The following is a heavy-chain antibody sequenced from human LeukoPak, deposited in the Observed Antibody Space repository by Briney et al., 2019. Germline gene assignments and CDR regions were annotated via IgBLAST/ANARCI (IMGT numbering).Heavy chain of an antibody. CDR1: GFTLSDYY. D-gene: IGHD1-1*01. CDR3: ARAASGTTGPYYYYYYMDV. J-gene: IGHJ6*03. CDR2: ISSSGSTI. Sequence: GGSLRLSCAASGFTLSDYYMSWIRQAPGKGLEWVSYISSSGSTIYYADSVKGRFTISRDNAKNSLYLQMNSLRAEDTAVHYCARAASGTTGPYYYYYYMDVWGKGTTVTVSS. V-gene: IGHV3-11*04.